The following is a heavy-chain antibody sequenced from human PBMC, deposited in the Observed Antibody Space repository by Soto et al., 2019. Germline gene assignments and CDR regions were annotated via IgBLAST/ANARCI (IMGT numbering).Heavy chain of an antibody. CDR2: ISYDGSNK. D-gene: IGHD3-22*01. J-gene: IGHJ4*02. CDR1: GFTFSSYG. Sequence: SLRLSCAASGFTFSSYGMHWVRQAPGKGLEWVAVISYDGSNKYYADSVKGRFTISRDNSKNTLYLQMKSLRAEDTAVYYCAKVGGYYDSSGYPLDYWGQGTLVTVSS. CDR3: AKVGGYYDSSGYPLDY. V-gene: IGHV3-30*18.